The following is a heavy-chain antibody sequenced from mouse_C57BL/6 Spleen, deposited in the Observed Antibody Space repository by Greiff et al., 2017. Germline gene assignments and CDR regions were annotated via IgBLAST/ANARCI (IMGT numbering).Heavy chain of an antibody. CDR2: IHPTSGST. D-gene: IGHD2-4*01. V-gene: IGHV1-64*01. CDR1: GYTFTSYW. Sequence: QVQLQQPGAELVKPGASVKLSCKASGYTFTSYWMHWVKQRPGQGLEWIGMIHPTSGSTNYNEKFKSKATLTVDKSSSTAYMQLSSLTSEDSAVYYCARSVYYDNYYAMDYWGQGTSVTVSS. J-gene: IGHJ4*01. CDR3: ARSVYYDNYYAMDY.